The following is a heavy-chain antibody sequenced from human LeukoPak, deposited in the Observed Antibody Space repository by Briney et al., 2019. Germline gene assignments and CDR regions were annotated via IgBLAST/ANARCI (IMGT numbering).Heavy chain of an antibody. Sequence: YLRVSCSAYGFTFSSDAMRWGRQAPGKGLAWVSAISGSGGSTYYADSMKGWFTISRENSKNSLYLQMSSLRAEDTAVYYCAILTTVTTKGDYWGQGTLVTVSS. CDR2: ISGSGGST. J-gene: IGHJ4*02. CDR3: AILTTVTTKGDY. CDR1: GFTFSSDA. V-gene: IGHV3-23*01. D-gene: IGHD4-17*01.